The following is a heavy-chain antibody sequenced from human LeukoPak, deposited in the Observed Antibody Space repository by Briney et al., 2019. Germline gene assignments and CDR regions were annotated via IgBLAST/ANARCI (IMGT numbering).Heavy chain of an antibody. V-gene: IGHV4-39*07. Sequence: SETLSLTCTVSGGSTSSGGYYWSWIRQPPGTGLEWIGEINHSGSTNYNPSLKSRVTISVDTSKNQFSLKLSSVTAADTAVYYCARGTRGYSYGYNYWGQGTLVTVSS. CDR1: GGSTSSGGYY. CDR3: ARGTRGYSYGYNY. CDR2: INHSGST. J-gene: IGHJ4*02. D-gene: IGHD5-18*01.